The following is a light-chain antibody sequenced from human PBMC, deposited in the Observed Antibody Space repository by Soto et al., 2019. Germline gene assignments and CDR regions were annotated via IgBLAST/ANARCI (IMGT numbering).Light chain of an antibody. V-gene: IGKV3-20*01. CDR2: DTS. J-gene: IGKJ5*01. CDR3: QHYGRSPIT. CDR1: QSISSSY. Sequence: EIVMTQSPATLSVSPGERATLSCRASQSISSSYLAWYQQTPGQAPRLLIYDTSYRATGIPDRFSGSGSATEFTLTISSLEPEDFALYYCQHYGRSPITFGQGTRLEIK.